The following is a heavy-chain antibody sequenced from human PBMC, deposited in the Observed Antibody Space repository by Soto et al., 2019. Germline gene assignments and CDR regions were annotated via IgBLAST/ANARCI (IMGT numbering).Heavy chain of an antibody. CDR2: ISYDGSNK. CDR3: ARDKSYALAV. V-gene: IGHV3-30-3*01. J-gene: IGHJ6*02. D-gene: IGHD4-17*01. Sequence: PGGSLRLSCAASGFTFSSYAMHWVRQAPGKGLEWVAVISYDGSNKYYADSVKGRFTISRDNARTTVYLQLDSLRVEDTAVYYCARDKSYALAVWGQGTTVTVSS. CDR1: GFTFSSYA.